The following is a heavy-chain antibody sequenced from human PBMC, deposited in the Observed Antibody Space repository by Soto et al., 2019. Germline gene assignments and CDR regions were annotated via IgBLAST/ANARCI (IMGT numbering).Heavy chain of an antibody. V-gene: IGHV3-33*01. CDR3: AREGSGSYRPAAYNYQDYMDG. CDR2: IQADEEKQ. D-gene: IGHD3-10*01. CDR1: GFTFSNHG. Sequence: QVPLEESGGGVAQPGRSLRLSCTRSGFTFSNHGMHWDRPAPGKGLEWVAGIQADEEKQSDADPVRGRFTISRDNSKNTLYLQVDSLRGEDTAVYYCAREGSGSYRPAAYNYQDYMDGWGTGTTVTVSS. J-gene: IGHJ6*03.